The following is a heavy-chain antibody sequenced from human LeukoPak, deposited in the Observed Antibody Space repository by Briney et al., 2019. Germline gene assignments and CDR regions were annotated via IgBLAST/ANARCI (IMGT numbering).Heavy chain of an antibody. CDR2: IYYSGST. CDR1: GGSISSGGYY. D-gene: IGHD3-10*01. J-gene: IGHJ4*02. Sequence: NPSETLSLTCTVSGGSISSGGYYWSWIRQHPGKGLEWIGYIYYSGSTYYNPSLKSRVTISVDTSKNQFSLKLSSVTAADTAVYYCARYGRGSGSTPLDYWGQGTLVTVSS. V-gene: IGHV4-31*03. CDR3: ARYGRGSGSTPLDY.